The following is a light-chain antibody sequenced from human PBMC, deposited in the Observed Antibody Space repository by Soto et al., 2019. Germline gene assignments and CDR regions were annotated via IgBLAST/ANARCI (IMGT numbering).Light chain of an antibody. Sequence: DIQMTQSPSTLSASVGDRVTVTCRASQSIDNWLAWYQQKPGKAPKLLIYKASTLESGVPSRFSGSGSGTDFTLTISSLQPDDFATYYCQQYNSYSPWTFGQGPKVEIK. V-gene: IGKV1-5*03. CDR2: KAS. CDR3: QQYNSYSPWT. J-gene: IGKJ1*01. CDR1: QSIDNW.